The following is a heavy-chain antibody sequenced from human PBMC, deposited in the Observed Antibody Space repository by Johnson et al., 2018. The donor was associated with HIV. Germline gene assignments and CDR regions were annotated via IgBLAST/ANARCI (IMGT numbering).Heavy chain of an antibody. V-gene: IGHV3-30-3*01. CDR3: ARESDMVSAFDF. J-gene: IGHJ3*01. D-gene: IGHD3-10*01. CDR2: ISYDGNKK. Sequence: QVQLVESGGGVVQPGRSLRLSCAASGFTFSNYAMHWVRQAPGKGLEWVAVISYDGNKKYYADSVKGRFTISRDNSKNTLYLQVNSLRAEDTALYYCARESDMVSAFDFWGQGTMVTVSS. CDR1: GFTFSNYA.